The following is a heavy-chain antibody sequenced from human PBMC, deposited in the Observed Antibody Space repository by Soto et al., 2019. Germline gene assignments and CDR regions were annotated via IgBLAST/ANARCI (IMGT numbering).Heavy chain of an antibody. V-gene: IGHV3-53*01. CDR3: ARSGRTTDYYYGMDV. Sequence: GGSLRLSCAASGFTVSSNYMSWVRQAPGKGLEWVSVIYSGGSTYYADSVKGRFTISRHNSKNTLYLQMNSLKASDTAMYYCARSGRTTDYYYGMDVWGQGTTVTVSS. J-gene: IGHJ6*02. CDR2: IYSGGST. CDR1: GFTVSSNY. D-gene: IGHD1-1*01.